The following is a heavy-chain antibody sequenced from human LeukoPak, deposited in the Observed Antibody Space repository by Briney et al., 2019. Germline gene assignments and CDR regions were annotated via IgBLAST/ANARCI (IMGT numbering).Heavy chain of an antibody. CDR2: ISSSGSTI. CDR3: ARVAPRYCSSTSCYDT. CDR1: GFTFSDYY. J-gene: IGHJ5*02. Sequence: GGSLRLSCAASGFTFSDYYMSWIHQAPGKGLEWVSYISSSGSTIYYADSVKGRFTISRDNAKNSLYLQMNSLRAEDTAVYYCARVAPRYCSSTSCYDTWGQGTLVTVSS. D-gene: IGHD2-2*01. V-gene: IGHV3-11*01.